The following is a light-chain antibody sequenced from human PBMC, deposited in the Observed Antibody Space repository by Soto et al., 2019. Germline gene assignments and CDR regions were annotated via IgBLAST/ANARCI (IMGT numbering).Light chain of an antibody. Sequence: EIVLTQSPATLSLSPGERATLSCTASESLNSHLAWYHQKPGQAPRLIIYGASSRATGIPDRFSGSGSGTDFTLTISRLEPEDVAVYYCQQYGSSPWTLGQGTKVDIK. CDR2: GAS. J-gene: IGKJ1*01. V-gene: IGKV3-20*01. CDR3: QQYGSSPWT. CDR1: ESLNSH.